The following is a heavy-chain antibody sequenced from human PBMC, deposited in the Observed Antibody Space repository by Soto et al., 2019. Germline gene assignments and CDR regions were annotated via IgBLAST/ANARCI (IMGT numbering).Heavy chain of an antibody. J-gene: IGHJ4*02. CDR2: IKKKADGGTA. CDR1: GFTFSNAW. V-gene: IGHV3-15*01. D-gene: IGHD6-19*01. CDR3: RTQWLD. Sequence: PGGSVRLSCAASGFTFSNAWMSWVRQAPGKGLEWVGLIKKKADGGTADYSAPVKGRFTISRDDSKNTLYLQMSSLKTEDTAVYYCRTQWLDWGQGTLVTVSS.